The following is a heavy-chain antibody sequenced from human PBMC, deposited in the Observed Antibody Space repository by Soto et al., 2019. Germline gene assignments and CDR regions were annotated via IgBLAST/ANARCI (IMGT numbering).Heavy chain of an antibody. CDR2: IKSKTDGGTT. D-gene: IGHD3-3*01. Sequence: SLRLSCAASGFTFSNAWMSWVRQAPGKGLEWVGRIKSKTDGGTTDYAAPVKGRFTISRDDSKNTLYLQMNSLKTEDTAVYYCTTIVTSITIFGVVFPVYYGMDVWGQGTTVTVSS. J-gene: IGHJ6*02. V-gene: IGHV3-15*01. CDR1: GFTFSNAW. CDR3: TTIVTSITIFGVVFPVYYGMDV.